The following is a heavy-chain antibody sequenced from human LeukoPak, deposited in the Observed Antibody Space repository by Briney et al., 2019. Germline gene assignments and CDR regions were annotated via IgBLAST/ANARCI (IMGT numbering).Heavy chain of an antibody. J-gene: IGHJ4*02. CDR3: ASNTGTVFDY. CDR2: VYYSGST. CDR1: GDFITAYY. D-gene: IGHD7-27*01. Sequence: SETLSLACTVSGDFITAYYWSWIRQPPGKGLEWIGYVYYSGSTEYNPSLRSRVTISLEMSKHQFSLNLTSVTAADTAVYYCASNTGTVFDYWGQGALVTVSS. V-gene: IGHV4-59*01.